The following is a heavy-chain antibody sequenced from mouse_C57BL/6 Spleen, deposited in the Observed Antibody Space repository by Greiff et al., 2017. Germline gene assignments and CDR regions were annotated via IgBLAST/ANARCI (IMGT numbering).Heavy chain of an antibody. CDR3: AKNDGYYYAMGY. Sequence: QVQLQQSGPGLVQPSQSLSITCTVSGFSLPSHGVHWVRQSPGKGLEWLGVLWRGGSTDYNAAFMSRLSITKDNSKSQVFFKMNSLQADDTAIYDCAKNDGYYYAMGYWGQGTSVTVSS. V-gene: IGHV2-5*01. J-gene: IGHJ4*01. CDR1: GFSLPSHG. CDR2: LWRGGST. D-gene: IGHD2-3*01.